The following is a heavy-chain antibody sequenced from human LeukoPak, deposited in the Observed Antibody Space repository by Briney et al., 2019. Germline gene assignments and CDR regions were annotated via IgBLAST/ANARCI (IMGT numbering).Heavy chain of an antibody. J-gene: IGHJ4*02. V-gene: IGHV1-69*13. Sequence: SVKVPCKASGGTFTSYAISWVRQAPGQGLEWMGGIIPIFGTANYAQKFQGRVTITADESTSTAYMELSSLRSEDTAVYYCARERAAAGGFDYWGQGTLVTVSS. D-gene: IGHD6-13*01. CDR3: ARERAAAGGFDY. CDR1: GGTFTSYA. CDR2: IIPIFGTA.